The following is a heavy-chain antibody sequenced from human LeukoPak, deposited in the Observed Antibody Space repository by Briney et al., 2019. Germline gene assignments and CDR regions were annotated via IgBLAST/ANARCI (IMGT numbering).Heavy chain of an antibody. CDR3: ARIPLWDYYFDY. Sequence: SETLSLTCAVYGGSFSGYYWSWIRQPPGKGLEWIGEINHSGSTNYNPSLKSRVTISVDTSKNQFSLKLSSVTAADTAVYYCARIPLWDYYFDYWGQGTLVTVSS. D-gene: IGHD3-10*01. CDR1: GGSFSGYY. J-gene: IGHJ4*02. CDR2: INHSGST. V-gene: IGHV4-34*01.